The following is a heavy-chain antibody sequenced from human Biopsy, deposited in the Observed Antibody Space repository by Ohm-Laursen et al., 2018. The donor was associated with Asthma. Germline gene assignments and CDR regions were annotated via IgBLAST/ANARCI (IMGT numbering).Heavy chain of an antibody. D-gene: IGHD3-10*01. CDR2: VYYTGNT. Sequence: SETLSLTCSVSGASVSTPNYWAWIRQPPGKRLEWVGSVYYTGNTYYNQSLKSRLSLSVDTSRNRFSLRLRSVTAADTAVYFCERHWSGNGWRDIYNWFDPWGQGTQVTVSS. J-gene: IGHJ5*01. V-gene: IGHV4-39*01. CDR3: ERHWSGNGWRDIYNWFDP. CDR1: GASVSTPNY.